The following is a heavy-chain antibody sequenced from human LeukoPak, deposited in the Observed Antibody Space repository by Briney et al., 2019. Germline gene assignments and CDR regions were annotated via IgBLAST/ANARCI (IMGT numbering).Heavy chain of an antibody. Sequence: GGSLRLSCAATGFTFSDYTMTWVRQAPRKGLEWVSCISTSSSYIYYADSLQGRFTVSRDNIENSLFLQMNSLIAEDTAVYYCARVSISGGGVDYWGQGTLVTVPS. J-gene: IGHJ4*02. D-gene: IGHD3-16*01. CDR3: ARVSISGGGVDY. V-gene: IGHV3-21*01. CDR1: GFTFSDYT. CDR2: ISTSSSYI.